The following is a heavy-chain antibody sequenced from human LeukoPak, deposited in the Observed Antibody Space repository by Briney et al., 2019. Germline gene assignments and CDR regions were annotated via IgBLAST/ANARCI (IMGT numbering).Heavy chain of an antibody. J-gene: IGHJ4*02. CDR3: AKEGWLESWDY. Sequence: GGSLRLSCAASGFTFSTFAMHWVRQAPGKGLEWVAYIRNDGSKKYDADSVKGRFTIPRDNSKNTLYLQMNSLRDEDTAIYYCAKEGWLESWDYWGQGTLVTVSS. CDR1: GFTFSTFA. D-gene: IGHD5-24*01. CDR2: IRNDGSKK. V-gene: IGHV3-30*02.